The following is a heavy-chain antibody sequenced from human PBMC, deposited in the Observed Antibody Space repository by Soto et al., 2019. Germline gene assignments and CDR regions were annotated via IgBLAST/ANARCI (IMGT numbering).Heavy chain of an antibody. V-gene: IGHV1-2*04. CDR2: INPNSGAT. CDR1: GDTFSDYY. J-gene: IGHJ6*03. D-gene: IGHD5-12*01. Sequence: QVQLVQSGAEVRKPGASVTVSCRTSGDTFSDYYIHWVRQAPGQGLEWMGWINPNSGATNYAQKFRGWVTMTRDTSIRTVYMKLSRLRSDDTAVYYCARESGGATATLDYYYFYMDVWGTGTTVTVSS. CDR3: ARESGGATATLDYYYFYMDV.